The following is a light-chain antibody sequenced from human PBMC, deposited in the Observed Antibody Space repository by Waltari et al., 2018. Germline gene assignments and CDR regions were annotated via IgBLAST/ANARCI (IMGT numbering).Light chain of an antibody. J-gene: IGKJ1*01. CDR3: QQSSTAPST. CDR1: RSDPTY. V-gene: IGKV3-11*01. CDR2: TAS. Sequence: SRHSRSDPTYLTCKQHSPHPACLLLSYTASTSPTGVPSRFSGSGSGTDFSLTISGLKAEDYAIYYCQQSSTAPSTFGQGTKVEIK.